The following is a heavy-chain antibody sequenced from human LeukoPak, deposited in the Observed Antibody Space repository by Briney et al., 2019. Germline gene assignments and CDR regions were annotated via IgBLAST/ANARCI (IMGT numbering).Heavy chain of an antibody. V-gene: IGHV3-48*03. J-gene: IGHJ4*02. CDR2: ISSSGSTI. Sequence: GGSLRLSCAASGFTFSSYEMNWVRQAPGKELEWVSYISSSGSTIYYADSVKGRFTISRDNAKNSLSPQMNSLRAEDTAVYYCAREGWRDGFNYFDYWGQGTLVSVSS. CDR3: AREGWRDGFNYFDY. D-gene: IGHD5-24*01. CDR1: GFTFSSYE.